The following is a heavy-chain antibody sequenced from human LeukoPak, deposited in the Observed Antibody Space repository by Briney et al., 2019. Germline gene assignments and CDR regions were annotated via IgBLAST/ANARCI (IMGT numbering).Heavy chain of an antibody. J-gene: IGHJ4*02. CDR2: ISSSGSTI. CDR1: GFTFNNYA. Sequence: PGGSLRLSCAASGFTFNNYAMSWLRQTPGKGLEWVSYISSSGSTIYYADSVKGRLTISRDNAKNSLYLQMNSLRAEDTAVYYCARLYSGSYGDYWGQGTLVTVSS. CDR3: ARLYSGSYGDY. D-gene: IGHD1-26*01. V-gene: IGHV3-48*04.